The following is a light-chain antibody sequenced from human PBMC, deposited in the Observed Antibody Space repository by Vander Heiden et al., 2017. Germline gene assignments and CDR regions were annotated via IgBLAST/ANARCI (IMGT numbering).Light chain of an antibody. CDR2: DVD. V-gene: IGLV2-14*01. Sequence: SALTHLASVFVSPALCITISCTGTGGDIGGYSYVSWYQRHPGKAPKLIIYDVDSRPSGVSNRFSGSKPGKTASLTISGLQAEDEAEYYCSSYTTSGTFPYVFGAGTQVTVL. CDR1: GGDIGGYSY. CDR3: SSYTTSGTFPYV. J-gene: IGLJ1*01.